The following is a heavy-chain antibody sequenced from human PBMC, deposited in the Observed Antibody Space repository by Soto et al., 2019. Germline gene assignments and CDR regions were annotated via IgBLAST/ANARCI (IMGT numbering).Heavy chain of an antibody. CDR2: ISAYNGNT. Sequence: ASVKVSCKASGYTFTSYGISWVRQAPGQGLEWMGWISAYNGNTNYAQKLQGRVTMTTDTSTSTAYMELRSLRSDDTAVYYCARAKRYFDWFPFHYWGQGTLVTSPQ. CDR1: GYTFTSYG. V-gene: IGHV1-18*01. CDR3: ARAKRYFDWFPFHY. J-gene: IGHJ4*02. D-gene: IGHD3-9*01.